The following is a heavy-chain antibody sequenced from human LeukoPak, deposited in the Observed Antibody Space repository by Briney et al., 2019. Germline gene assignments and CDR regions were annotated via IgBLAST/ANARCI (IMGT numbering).Heavy chain of an antibody. CDR2: ISGSGGST. V-gene: IGHV3-23*01. Sequence: GGSLRLSCAASGFTFSSYAMSWVRQAPGKGLEWLSAISGSGGSTYYADSVKGRFTISRDNSKNTLYLQMNSLRAEDTAVYYCAKDRDFWSGYRNYYFDYWGQGTLVTVSS. D-gene: IGHD3-3*01. CDR3: AKDRDFWSGYRNYYFDY. J-gene: IGHJ4*02. CDR1: GFTFSSYA.